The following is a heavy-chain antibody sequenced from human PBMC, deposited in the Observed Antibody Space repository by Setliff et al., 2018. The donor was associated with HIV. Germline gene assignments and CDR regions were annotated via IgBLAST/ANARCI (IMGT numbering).Heavy chain of an antibody. J-gene: IGHJ3*02. D-gene: IGHD3-3*01. CDR1: DGSISSSSYY. V-gene: IGHV4-39*01. CDR3: ARQSGYTRGWDIFGLVAGSFDI. CDR2: IYYVGNT. Sequence: SETLSLTCNVSDGSISSSSYYWAWIRQPPGKGLEWIGTIYYVGNTYYRPSLKSRVAVSIDTSKNQFSLSLNSVTAADTAVYYCARQSGYTRGWDIFGLVAGSFDIWGQGTMVTVSS.